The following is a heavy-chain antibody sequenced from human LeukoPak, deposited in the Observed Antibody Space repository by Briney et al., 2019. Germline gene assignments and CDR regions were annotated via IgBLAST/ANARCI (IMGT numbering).Heavy chain of an antibody. CDR3: ARGPLLGYDTNDSGFDI. Sequence: ASVTVSCKASGYSFTSYYVHCVRQAPGQGLEWVGVINPSDGGTISAQKLQDRVALTRDTSTSTVYMEMSSLKSEDTAVYYWARGPLLGYDTNDSGFDIWGQGTLVTVSP. J-gene: IGHJ3*02. V-gene: IGHV1-46*04. D-gene: IGHD3-22*01. CDR1: GYSFTSYY. CDR2: INPSDGGT.